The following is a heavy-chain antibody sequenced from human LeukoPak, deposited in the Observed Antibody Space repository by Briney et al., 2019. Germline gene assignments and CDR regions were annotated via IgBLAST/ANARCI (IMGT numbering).Heavy chain of an antibody. CDR1: GYTFTGYY. CDR2: INPSGGST. D-gene: IGHD3-10*01. J-gene: IGHJ4*02. V-gene: IGHV1-46*01. CDR3: ARERGSGFDY. Sequence: GASVKVSCKASGYTFTGYYMHWVRQAPGQGLEWMGIINPSGGSTNYAQKFQGRVTMTRDTSTSTVYMELSSLRSEDTALYYCARERGSGFDYWGQGTLVTVSS.